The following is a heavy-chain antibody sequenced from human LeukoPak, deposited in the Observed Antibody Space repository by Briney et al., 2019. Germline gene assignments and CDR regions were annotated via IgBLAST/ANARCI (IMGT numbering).Heavy chain of an antibody. CDR2: INHSGST. J-gene: IGHJ4*02. Sequence: GSLRLSCAASGFTFSSYWMSWVRQPPGKGLEWIGEINHSGSTNYNPSLKSRVTISVDTSKNQFSLKLSSMTAADTAVYYCARHGEGPFDYWGQGTLVTVSS. CDR3: ARHGEGPFDY. CDR1: GFTFSSYW. D-gene: IGHD2-21*01. V-gene: IGHV4-34*01.